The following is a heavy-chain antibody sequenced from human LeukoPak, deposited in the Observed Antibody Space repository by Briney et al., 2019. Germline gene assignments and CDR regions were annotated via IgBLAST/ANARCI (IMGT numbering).Heavy chain of an antibody. CDR1: GFTFSNYW. Sequence: GGSLRLSCAASGFTFSNYWMHWVRQGPGKGLVWVSRINIDGSTTNSADSVKGRFTISRDNAKNTLYLQMNSLGAEDTAVYFCVGGYCSRGSCYLDPGGREPRVTVSS. D-gene: IGHD2-15*01. CDR3: VGGYCSRGSCYLDP. CDR2: INIDGSTT. J-gene: IGHJ5*02. V-gene: IGHV3-74*01.